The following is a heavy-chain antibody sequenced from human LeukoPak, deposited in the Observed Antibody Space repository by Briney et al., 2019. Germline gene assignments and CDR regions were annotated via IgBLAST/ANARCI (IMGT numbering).Heavy chain of an antibody. CDR1: GGSFSGYY. D-gene: IGHD5-24*01. Sequence: SETLSLTCAVYGGSFSGYYWSWIRQPPGKGLEWIGEINHSGSTNYNPSLKSRVTISVDTSKNQFSLKLSSVTAADTAVYYCASNKFRMATTHWGQGTLVTVSS. V-gene: IGHV4-34*01. CDR3: ASNKFRMATTH. J-gene: IGHJ4*02. CDR2: INHSGST.